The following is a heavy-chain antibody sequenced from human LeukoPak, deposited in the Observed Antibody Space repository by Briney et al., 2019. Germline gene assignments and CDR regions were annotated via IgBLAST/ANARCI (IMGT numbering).Heavy chain of an antibody. V-gene: IGHV1-8*01. CDR2: MNPNSGNT. CDR3: ARGADVVATIEDDY. CDR1: GYTFTSYD. D-gene: IGHD5-12*01. J-gene: IGHJ4*02. Sequence: GASVKVSCKASGYTFTSYDINWVRQATGQGLEWMGWMNPNSGNTGYAQKFQGRVTMTRNTSISTAYMELSSLRFEDTAVYYCARGADVVATIEDDYWGQGTLVTVSS.